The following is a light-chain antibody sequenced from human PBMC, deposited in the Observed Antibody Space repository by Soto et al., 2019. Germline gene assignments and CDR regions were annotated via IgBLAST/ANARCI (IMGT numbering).Light chain of an antibody. V-gene: IGKV3-11*01. Sequence: EIVLTQYPATLSLSPGERATLSCRASQSVSSYLTWYQQKPGQAPRLLIYDTSNRAPGIPARFSGRGSGTEFTLTISSLQTDDFSTYYCQQYHSYWTFGQGTKV. CDR2: DTS. J-gene: IGKJ1*01. CDR3: QQYHSYWT. CDR1: QSVSSY.